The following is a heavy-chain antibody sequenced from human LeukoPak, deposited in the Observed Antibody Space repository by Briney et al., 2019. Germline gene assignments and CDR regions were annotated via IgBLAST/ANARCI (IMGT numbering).Heavy chain of an antibody. J-gene: IGHJ4*02. CDR3: ARVGIDYSGNVIKYYFDD. D-gene: IGHD4-23*01. CDR2: YSGNT. CDR1: GGSMSDYY. V-gene: IGHV4-59*01. Sequence: PSETLSLTCTVSGGSMSDYYWSWIRQPPGRGLEWIGYSGNTNYNPSLKSRVVMSVDTSKNHFSLKLSPVITADTAVYYCARVGIDYSGNVIKYYFDDWGQGTLVTVSS.